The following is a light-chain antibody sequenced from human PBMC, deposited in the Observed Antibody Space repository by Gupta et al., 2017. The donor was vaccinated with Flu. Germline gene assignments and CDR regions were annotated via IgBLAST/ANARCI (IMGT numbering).Light chain of an antibody. CDR2: DDR. Sequence: SYVLTQPPSVSVAPGQTARITCGGNKIGSKSVHWYQQKPGQAPLLVVYDDRDRPSGIPDRFSVSNSGDTATLTIDRVEAGDEADYYCQVWDSTSDHAVLVFGGGTKLTV. CDR3: QVWDSTSDHAVLV. CDR1: KIGSKS. V-gene: IGLV3-21*02. J-gene: IGLJ3*02.